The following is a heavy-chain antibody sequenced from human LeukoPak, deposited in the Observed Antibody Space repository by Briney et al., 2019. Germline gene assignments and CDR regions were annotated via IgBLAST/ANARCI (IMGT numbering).Heavy chain of an antibody. CDR3: ARLKLGYWYFDL. CDR2: ISSSSSYT. D-gene: IGHD7-27*01. Sequence: GGSLRLSCAASGFTFSDYYMSWIRQAPGKGLEWVSYISSSSSYTNYADSLKGRFAISRDNAKNSLYLHTHSLRAEDTAIYYCARLKLGYWYFDLWGRGTLLTVSS. V-gene: IGHV3-11*03. CDR1: GFTFSDYY. J-gene: IGHJ2*01.